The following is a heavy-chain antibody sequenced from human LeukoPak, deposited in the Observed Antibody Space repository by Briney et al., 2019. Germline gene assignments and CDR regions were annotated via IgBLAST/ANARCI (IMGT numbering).Heavy chain of an antibody. CDR2: IYHSGST. CDR3: ARAFHYYGSGSYYLGAFDI. J-gene: IGHJ3*02. V-gene: IGHV4-30-2*01. CDR1: GGSISSGGYS. D-gene: IGHD3-10*01. Sequence: PSQTLSLTCAVSGGSISSGGYSWSWIRQPPGKGLEWIGYIYHSGSTYYNPSLKSRVTISVDRSKNQFSLKLSFVTAADTAVYYCARAFHYYGSGSYYLGAFDIWGQGTMVTVSS.